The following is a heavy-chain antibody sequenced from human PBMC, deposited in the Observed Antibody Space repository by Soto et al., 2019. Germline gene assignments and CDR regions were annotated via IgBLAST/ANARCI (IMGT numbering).Heavy chain of an antibody. V-gene: IGHV3-11*04. Sequence: GGSLRLSCAASGFTFSYYYMSWIRQAPGKGLEWVSYISSSGSAIYYADSVKGRFTISRDNAKNSLYLQMDSLRADDTAVYYCARESFSASPNFFDYWGQGTLVTVSS. D-gene: IGHD3-3*02. CDR2: ISSSGSAI. J-gene: IGHJ4*02. CDR1: GFTFSYYY. CDR3: ARESFSASPNFFDY.